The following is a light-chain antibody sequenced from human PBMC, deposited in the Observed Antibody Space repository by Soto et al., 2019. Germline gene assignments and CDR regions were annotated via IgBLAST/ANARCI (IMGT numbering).Light chain of an antibody. CDR2: DAS. J-gene: IGKJ5*01. CDR3: QQYNSYSIT. Sequence: DIQMTQSSCTLAAYVRARLTMTSRATRNISTWLAWFQQKPGKDPNLLIYDASSLQSGVPSRFSGSGSGTQFTLTISSLQPDDFATYFCQQYNSYSITFGKGTQLEIK. V-gene: IGKV1-5*01. CDR1: RNISTW.